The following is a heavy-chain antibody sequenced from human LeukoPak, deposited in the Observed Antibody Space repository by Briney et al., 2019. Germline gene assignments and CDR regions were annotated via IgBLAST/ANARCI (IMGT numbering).Heavy chain of an antibody. J-gene: IGHJ6*02. V-gene: IGHV3-48*02. CDR3: ARDITMVRGLIGYYYGMDV. CDR1: GFTFSTYS. Sequence: PGGSLRLSCAASGFTFSTYSMNWVRQAPGKGLEWVAYISSSSGTIYCADSVKGRFTSSRDNAKNSLYLQMNSLRDEDTAVYYCARDITMVRGLIGYYYGMDVWGQGTTVTVSS. D-gene: IGHD3-10*01. CDR2: ISSSSGTI.